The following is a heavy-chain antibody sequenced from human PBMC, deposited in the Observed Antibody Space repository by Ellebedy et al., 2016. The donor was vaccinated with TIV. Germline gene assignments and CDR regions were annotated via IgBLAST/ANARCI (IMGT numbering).Heavy chain of an antibody. CDR2: ISAYNGNT. D-gene: IGHD4-23*01. V-gene: IGHV1-18*01. J-gene: IGHJ5*01. CDR3: ARVPRGHDSGGENWFVP. CDR1: GYTFTSYG. Sequence: AASVKVSCKASGYTFTSYGISWVRQAPGQGLEWMGWISAYNGNTNYAQKLQGRVTMTTDTSTSTAYMELRSLRSDDTAVYYCARVPRGHDSGGENWFVPWGQGTLVTVSS.